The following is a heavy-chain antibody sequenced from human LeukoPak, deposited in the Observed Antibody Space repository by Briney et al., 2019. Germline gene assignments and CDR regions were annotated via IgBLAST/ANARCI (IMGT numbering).Heavy chain of an antibody. V-gene: IGHV3-30-3*01. J-gene: IGHJ3*02. Sequence: PGRSLRLSCAASGFTFSSYAMHWVRQAPGKGLEWVAVISYDGSNKYYADSVKGRFTISRDNSKNTLYLQMNSLRAEDTTVYYCARSLITIFGVVMEAFDIWGQGTMVTVSS. CDR1: GFTFSSYA. CDR2: ISYDGSNK. D-gene: IGHD3-3*01. CDR3: ARSLITIFGVVMEAFDI.